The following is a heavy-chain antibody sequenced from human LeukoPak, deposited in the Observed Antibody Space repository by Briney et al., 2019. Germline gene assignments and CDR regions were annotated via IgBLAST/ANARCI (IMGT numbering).Heavy chain of an antibody. CDR3: ARVQFQWFDP. CDR1: GLTFSSYA. CDR2: ISGSGGST. V-gene: IGHV3-23*01. J-gene: IGHJ5*02. Sequence: PGGSLRLSCAASGLTFSSYAMSWVRQAPGRGVEWVSAISGSGGSTYYADSVKGRFTIARDNSKKTLYLQMNNLRVEDTAVYYCARVQFQWFDPWGQGTLVTVSS. D-gene: IGHD6-19*01.